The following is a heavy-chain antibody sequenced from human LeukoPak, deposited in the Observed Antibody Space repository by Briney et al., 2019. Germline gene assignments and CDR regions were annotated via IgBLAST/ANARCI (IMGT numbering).Heavy chain of an antibody. J-gene: IGHJ6*03. D-gene: IGHD3-16*01. V-gene: IGHV3-53*01. CDR1: GFTVSSNY. CDR2: IYSGGTT. CDR3: ARARGTSSMGYYYYYMDV. Sequence: GGSLRLSCAASGFTVSSNYMSWVRQAPGKGLQWVSVIYSGGTTYYADPVKGRFTISRDNSKNTLYLQMNSLRAEDTAVYYCARARGTSSMGYYYYYMDVWGKGTTVTVSS.